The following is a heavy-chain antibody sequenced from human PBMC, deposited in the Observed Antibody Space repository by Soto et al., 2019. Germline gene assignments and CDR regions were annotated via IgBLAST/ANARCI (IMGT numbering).Heavy chain of an antibody. Sequence: EVQLVESGGGLVQPGGSLRLSCAASGFTVTSNHMSWVRQAPGKGLEWVSAMYSAVNTYYADSVKGRFTISRDNSKNTLYLQMNSLRAEDTAVYYCARAGYDYYGMDVWGQGTTVTVSS. J-gene: IGHJ6*02. D-gene: IGHD6-13*01. CDR1: GFTVTSNH. CDR2: MYSAVNT. V-gene: IGHV3-66*01. CDR3: ARAGYDYYGMDV.